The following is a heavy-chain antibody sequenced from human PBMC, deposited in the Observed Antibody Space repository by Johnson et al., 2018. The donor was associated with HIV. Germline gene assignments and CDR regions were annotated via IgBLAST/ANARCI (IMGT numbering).Heavy chain of an antibody. CDR3: AKARVRYSSDVDALDI. J-gene: IGHJ3*02. CDR1: GFTVSSNY. CDR2: IYSGGST. Sequence: ELLVESGGGLVQPGGSLRLSCAASGFTVSSNYMSWVRQAPGKGLEWVSVIYSGGSTYYADSVKGRFTISRDNSKNTLYLQMNSLRAEDTAFYYCAKARVRYSSDVDALDIWGQGTMVTVSS. V-gene: IGHV3-66*01. D-gene: IGHD6-19*01.